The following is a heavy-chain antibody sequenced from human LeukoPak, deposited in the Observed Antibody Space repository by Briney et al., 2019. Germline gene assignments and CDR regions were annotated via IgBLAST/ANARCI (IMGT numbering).Heavy chain of an antibody. V-gene: IGHV4-30-2*01. CDR3: ARDLSGSYRRIDY. CDR1: GGSISSGGYY. J-gene: IGHJ4*02. CDR2: IYHSGST. D-gene: IGHD1-26*01. Sequence: PSETLSLTCTVSGGSISSGGYYWGWIRQPPGKGLEWIGYIYHSGSTYYNPSLKSRVTISVDRSKNQFSLKLSSVTAADTAVYYCARDLSGSYRRIDYWGQGTLVTVSS.